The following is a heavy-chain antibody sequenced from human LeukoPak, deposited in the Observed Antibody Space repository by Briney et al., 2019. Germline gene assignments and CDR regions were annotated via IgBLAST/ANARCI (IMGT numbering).Heavy chain of an antibody. CDR1: GGSISSSSYY. CDR2: IYYSGST. Sequence: SETLSLTCTVSGGSISSSSYYWGWLRQPPGKGLEWIGSIYYSGSTYYNPSLKSRVTISVDTSKNQFSLKLSSVTAADMAVYYCARAFPRYYDFWSGGGDYWGQGTLVTVSS. CDR3: ARAFPRYYDFWSGGGDY. V-gene: IGHV4-39*01. D-gene: IGHD3-3*01. J-gene: IGHJ4*02.